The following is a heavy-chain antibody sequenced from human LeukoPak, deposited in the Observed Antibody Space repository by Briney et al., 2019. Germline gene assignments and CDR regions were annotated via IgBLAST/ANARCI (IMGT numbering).Heavy chain of an antibody. CDR3: ARGIGTSYDSSRDAFDI. CDR1: AGSINSGDYY. V-gene: IGHV4-61*02. Sequence: SETLSLTCTVSAGSINSGDYYWSWIRQPAGKGLEWIGRIYSPGTNYNYNPSVKSRVTISIDTSKNQFSLKLSSVTAADTAVYYCARGIGTSYDSSRDAFDIWGQGAMVTVSS. J-gene: IGHJ3*02. CDR2: IYSPGTN. D-gene: IGHD3-22*01.